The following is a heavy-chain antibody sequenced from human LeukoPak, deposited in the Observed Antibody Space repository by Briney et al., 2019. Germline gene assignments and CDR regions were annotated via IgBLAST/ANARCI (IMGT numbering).Heavy chain of an antibody. CDR1: GLTFISNW. CDR2: IKQDGSEK. D-gene: IGHD5-12*01. J-gene: IGHJ5*02. V-gene: IGHV3-7*03. CDR3: ARDLSGYDYNWFDP. Sequence: GGPLNLSFAASGLTFISNWMTWFARPPGKGREWLPNIKQDGSEKYYVDSVKGRFTISRDNAKNSLCLQINSLRAEDTAVYYCARDLSGYDYNWFDPWGQGTLVTVSS.